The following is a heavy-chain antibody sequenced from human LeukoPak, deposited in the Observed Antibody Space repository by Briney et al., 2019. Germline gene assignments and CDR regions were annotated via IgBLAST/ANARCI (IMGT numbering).Heavy chain of an antibody. D-gene: IGHD1-1*01. V-gene: IGHV1-18*01. Sequence: ASVKVSCKAYGYNFLKYGINWVRQAPGQGLEWLGWIRVSNGNTNYAQNLQGRATMTTDTSANTAYMELRSLRSDDTAVYFCARDADDAPPITWFDSWGQGTLVTVSS. CDR2: IRVSNGNT. J-gene: IGHJ5*01. CDR1: GYNFLKYG. CDR3: ARDADDAPPITWFDS.